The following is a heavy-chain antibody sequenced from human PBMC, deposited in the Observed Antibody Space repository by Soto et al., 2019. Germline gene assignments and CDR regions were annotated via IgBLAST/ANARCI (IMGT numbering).Heavy chain of an antibody. CDR1: GFTLSSYA. D-gene: IGHD4-4*01. CDR3: AKGDYRYYYYYYMDV. CDR2: ISGSGGST. V-gene: IGHV3-23*01. J-gene: IGHJ6*03. Sequence: EVQLLESGGGLVQPGGSLRLSCAASGFTLSSYAMSWVRQAPGKGLEWVSAISGSGGSTYYADSVKGRFTISRDNSKNTLYLQMNSLRAEDTAVYYCAKGDYRYYYYYYMDVWGKGTTVTVSS.